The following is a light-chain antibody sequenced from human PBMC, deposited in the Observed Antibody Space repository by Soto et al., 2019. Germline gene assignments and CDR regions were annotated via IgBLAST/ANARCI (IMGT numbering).Light chain of an antibody. Sequence: DIQLTQSPSFLSASVGGRVTITCRANQGISSYLAWYQQKPGRAPKLLIYAASTLQSGVPSRFSGSGFGTEFPLTISSLQPEDFATYYCLQVNSYPLTFGGGTKVEIK. CDR2: AAS. CDR1: QGISSY. V-gene: IGKV1-9*01. CDR3: LQVNSYPLT. J-gene: IGKJ4*01.